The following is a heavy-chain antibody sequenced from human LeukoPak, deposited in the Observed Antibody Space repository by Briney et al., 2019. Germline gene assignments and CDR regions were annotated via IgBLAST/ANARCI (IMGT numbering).Heavy chain of an antibody. CDR1: GGSISSGDYY. D-gene: IGHD3-9*01. Sequence: SQTLSLTCTVSGGSISSGDYYWSWIRQPPGKGLEWIGYIYYSGSTYYNPSLKSRVTISVDTSKNQFSLKLSSVTAADTAVYYCAREGDILAGMDVWGQGTTVTVSS. CDR3: AREGDILAGMDV. V-gene: IGHV4-30-4*01. CDR2: IYYSGST. J-gene: IGHJ6*02.